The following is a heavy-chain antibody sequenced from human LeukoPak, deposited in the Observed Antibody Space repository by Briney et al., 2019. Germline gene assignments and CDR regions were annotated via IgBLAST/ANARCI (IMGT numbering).Heavy chain of an antibody. Sequence: SETLSLTCTVSGDSISNYYWSWIRQTPGKGLEWIGYIHTSGSTYYNPSLKSRVTISVDTSKNQFSLKLSSVTAADAAVYFCARGYYDTSAYYNPFDFWGQGTLVTVSS. CDR3: ARGYYDTSAYYNPFDF. CDR1: GDSISNYY. J-gene: IGHJ4*02. D-gene: IGHD3-22*01. CDR2: IHTSGST. V-gene: IGHV4-4*09.